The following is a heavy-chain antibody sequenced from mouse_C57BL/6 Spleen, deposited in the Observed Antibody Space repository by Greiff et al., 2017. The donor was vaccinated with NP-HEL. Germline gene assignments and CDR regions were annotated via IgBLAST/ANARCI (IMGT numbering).Heavy chain of an antibody. CDR1: GFTFSSYG. CDR2: ISSGGSYT. V-gene: IGHV5-6*01. D-gene: IGHD2-5*01. CDR3: ARSYSNYVYFDY. Sequence: DVQLVESGGDLVKPGGSLKLSCAASGFTFSSYGMSWVRQTPDKRLEWVATISSGGSYTYYPDSVKGRFTISRDNAKNTLYLQMSSLKSEDTAMYYCARSYSNYVYFDYWGQGTTLTVSS. J-gene: IGHJ2*01.